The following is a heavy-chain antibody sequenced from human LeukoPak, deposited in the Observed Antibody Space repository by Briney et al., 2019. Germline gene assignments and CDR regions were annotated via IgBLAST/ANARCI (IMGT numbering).Heavy chain of an antibody. CDR3: ARDCYKCYNYYYMDV. D-gene: IGHD5-24*01. Sequence: PGGSLRLSCAASGFTFSDYYMSWIRQAPGKGLEWVSYISSGGTTIYYADSVKGRFTISRDNAKNSLYLQMNSLRAEDTAVYYCARDCYKCYNYYYMDVWGKGTAVTVSS. CDR2: ISSGGTTI. CDR1: GFTFSDYY. J-gene: IGHJ6*03. V-gene: IGHV3-11*01.